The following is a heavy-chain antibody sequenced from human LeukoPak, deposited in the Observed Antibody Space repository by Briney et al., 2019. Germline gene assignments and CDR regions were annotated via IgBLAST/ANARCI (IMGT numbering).Heavy chain of an antibody. Sequence: PGGSLRLSCAASGFTFSSYAMHWVRQAPGKGLEWVAVISYDGSNKYYADSVKGRFTISRDNSKNTLYLQMNSLRAEDTAVYYCATRAAVAGFYDYWGQGTLVTVSS. CDR2: ISYDGSNK. CDR1: GFTFSSYA. D-gene: IGHD6-19*01. CDR3: ATRAAVAGFYDY. J-gene: IGHJ4*02. V-gene: IGHV3-30-3*01.